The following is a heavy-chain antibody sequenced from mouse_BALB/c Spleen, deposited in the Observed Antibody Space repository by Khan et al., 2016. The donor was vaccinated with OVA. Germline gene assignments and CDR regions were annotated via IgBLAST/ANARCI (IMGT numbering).Heavy chain of an antibody. CDR2: INPSNGYT. CDR3: GRDGACHRNDGGFAY. J-gene: IGHJ3*01. Sequence: VQLQQSGAELARPGASVKMSCKASGYTFTSYTIHWIKLRPGQGLEWIGYINPSNGYTNYNQKFKDKATLTADKSSTTAYMQMSSLTSDDSSVYYCGRDGACHRNDGGFAYWGQGTLVTVSA. CDR1: GYTFTSYT. V-gene: IGHV1-4*01. D-gene: IGHD2-14*01.